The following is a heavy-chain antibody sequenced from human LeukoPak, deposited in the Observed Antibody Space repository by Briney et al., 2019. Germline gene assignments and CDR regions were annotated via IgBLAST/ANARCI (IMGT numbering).Heavy chain of an antibody. J-gene: IGHJ4*02. CDR1: GGTFSSYA. CDR3: ARDSGSYFFDY. D-gene: IGHD1-26*01. Sequence: SVKVSCKASGGTFSSYAISWVRQAPGQGLEWMGGIIPIFGTANYAQKFQGRVTITTDESTSTAYMELSSPRSEDTAVYYCARDSGSYFFDYWGQGTLVTVSS. CDR2: IIPIFGTA. V-gene: IGHV1-69*05.